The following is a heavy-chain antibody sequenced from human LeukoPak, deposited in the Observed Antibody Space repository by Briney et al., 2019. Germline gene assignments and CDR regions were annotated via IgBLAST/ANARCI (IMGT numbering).Heavy chain of an antibody. V-gene: IGHV4-34*01. J-gene: IGHJ6*02. CDR1: GGSFSGYY. CDR3: ARGLHYNILTGGMDV. Sequence: PSETLSLTCAVYGGSFSGYYWSWIRQPPGKGLEWIGEINHSGSTNYNPSLKSRVTISVDTSKKQFSLNLRSVTAADTAVYYCARGLHYNILTGGMDVWGHGTTVIVSS. CDR2: INHSGST. D-gene: IGHD3-9*01.